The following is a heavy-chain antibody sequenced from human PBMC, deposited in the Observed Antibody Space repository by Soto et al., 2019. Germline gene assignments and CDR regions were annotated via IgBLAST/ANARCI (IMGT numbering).Heavy chain of an antibody. CDR1: GYTFSDYY. CDR3: AKEPATAKPEGVDF. CDR2: INPNSGGT. V-gene: IGHV1-2*02. J-gene: IGHJ4*02. Sequence: ASVKASCKASGYTFSDYYIHWVRRAPGQGLEWMGWINPNSGGTKYAPKFQGGVTMTRDTSITTAYMELSRLRSGDTAVYYCAKEPATAKPEGVDFWGQGTLVTVSS. D-gene: IGHD1-1*01.